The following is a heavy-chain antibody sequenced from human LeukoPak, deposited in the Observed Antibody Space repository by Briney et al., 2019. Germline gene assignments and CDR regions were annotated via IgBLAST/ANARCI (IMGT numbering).Heavy chain of an antibody. V-gene: IGHV4-4*07. Sequence: SETLSLTCTVSGGSISSYYWSWIRQPAGKGLEWIGRIYTSGSTNYNPSLKSRVTISVDTSKNQFSLKLSSVTAADTAVYYCASGGWLSDFDYWGQGTLVTVSS. CDR3: ASGGWLSDFDY. J-gene: IGHJ4*02. CDR1: GGSISSYY. D-gene: IGHD3-22*01. CDR2: IYTSGST.